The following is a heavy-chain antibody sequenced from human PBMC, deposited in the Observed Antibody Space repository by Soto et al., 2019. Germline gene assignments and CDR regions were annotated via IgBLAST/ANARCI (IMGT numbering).Heavy chain of an antibody. CDR1: GGAINIFY. Sequence: SETLSLTCNVSGGAINIFYWAWVRQPPGKGLEWIGLIYHTGSSSSDPSLKSRVTMSVDTSKNQISLKLRSVTAADTAVYYCARALSDYDYALDVWGQGATVTV. CDR2: IYHTGSS. D-gene: IGHD2-15*01. V-gene: IGHV4-59*01. CDR3: ARALSDYDYALDV. J-gene: IGHJ6*02.